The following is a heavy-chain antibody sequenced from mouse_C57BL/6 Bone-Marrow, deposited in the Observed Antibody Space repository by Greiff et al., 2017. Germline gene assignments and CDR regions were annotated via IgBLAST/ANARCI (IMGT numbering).Heavy chain of an antibody. D-gene: IGHD2-4*01. Sequence: QVQLQQSGPELVKPGASVKISCKASGYAFSSSWMNWVKQRPGKGLEWIGRIYPGDGDTNYNGKFKGKATLTADKSSSTAYMQLSSLTSEDSAVYFCARTLYYDYDVSWFAYWGQGTLVTVSA. CDR3: ARTLYYDYDVSWFAY. CDR1: GYAFSSSW. CDR2: IYPGDGDT. V-gene: IGHV1-82*01. J-gene: IGHJ3*01.